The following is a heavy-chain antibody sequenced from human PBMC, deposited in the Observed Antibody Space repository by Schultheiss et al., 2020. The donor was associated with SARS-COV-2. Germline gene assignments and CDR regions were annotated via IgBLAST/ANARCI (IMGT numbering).Heavy chain of an antibody. D-gene: IGHD2-2*01. Sequence: GGSLRLSCAASGFTFSNYDMHWVRQATGKGLEWVSAIGTAGDTYYPGSVKGRFTISRENAKNSLYLQMNSLRAEDTAVYYCARERYCSSTSCYYYGMDVWGQGTTVTVSS. J-gene: IGHJ6*02. CDR1: GFTFSNYD. CDR2: IGTAGDT. CDR3: ARERYCSSTSCYYYGMDV. V-gene: IGHV3-13*01.